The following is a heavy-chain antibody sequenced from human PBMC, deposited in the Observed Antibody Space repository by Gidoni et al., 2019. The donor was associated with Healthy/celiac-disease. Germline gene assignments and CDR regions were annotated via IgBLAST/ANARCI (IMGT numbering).Heavy chain of an antibody. CDR1: GFTFSSYS. J-gene: IGHJ4*02. CDR2: INSSSSYI. CDR3: ASSARHKILLSPN. D-gene: IGHD5-18*01. Sequence: EVQLVESGGGLVKPGGSLRLSCAASGFTFSSYSMNWVRPAPGKGLEVVSSINSSSSYIYYADSVKGRFTISRDNAKNSLYLQMNSLRAEDTAVYYCASSARHKILLSPNWSQGTLVTVSS. V-gene: IGHV3-21*01.